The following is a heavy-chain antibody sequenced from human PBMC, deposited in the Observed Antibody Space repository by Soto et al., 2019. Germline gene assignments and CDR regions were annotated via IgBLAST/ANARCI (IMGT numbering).Heavy chain of an antibody. Sequence: QVQLQESGPGLVKPSETLSLTCTVSGGSVSSGSYYWSWIRQPPGKGLEWIGYIYYSGSTNYNPSLKSRVTISVDTSKNQFSLKLSSVTAADTAVYYCARIVPDYFDYWGQGTLVTVSS. CDR1: GGSVSSGSYY. D-gene: IGHD1-26*01. V-gene: IGHV4-61*01. CDR2: IYYSGST. J-gene: IGHJ4*02. CDR3: ARIVPDYFDY.